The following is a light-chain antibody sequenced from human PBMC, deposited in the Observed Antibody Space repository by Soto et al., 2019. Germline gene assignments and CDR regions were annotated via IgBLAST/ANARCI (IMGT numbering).Light chain of an antibody. Sequence: ETVLTQSPGTLSLSPGERATLSCRASQSIGSSYLAWYQQKPGQAPRLLIYDTSSRATGNPNRFSGSGSGTDFTLTISRLEPEDFAVYHCQQYGNPPWTFGQGTRLEIK. J-gene: IGKJ2*01. CDR2: DTS. V-gene: IGKV3-20*01. CDR3: QQYGNPPWT. CDR1: QSIGSSY.